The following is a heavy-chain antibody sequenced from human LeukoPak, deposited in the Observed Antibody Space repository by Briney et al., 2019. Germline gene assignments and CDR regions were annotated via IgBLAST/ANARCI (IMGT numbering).Heavy chain of an antibody. CDR2: IYYSGST. CDR3: ARLMSGYSYGYAFDI. D-gene: IGHD5-18*01. V-gene: IGHV4-59*08. Sequence: SETLSLTCTVSGGSISSYYWSCVRQPPGKGLEWIGYIYYSGSTNYNPSLKSRVTISVDTSKNQFSLKLSSVTAADTAVYYCARLMSGYSYGYAFDIWGQGTMVTVSS. CDR1: GGSISSYY. J-gene: IGHJ3*02.